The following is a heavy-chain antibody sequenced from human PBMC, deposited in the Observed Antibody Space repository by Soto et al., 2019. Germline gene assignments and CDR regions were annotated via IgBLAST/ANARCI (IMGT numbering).Heavy chain of an antibody. CDR2: ISYDGSNK. J-gene: IGHJ4*02. CDR1: GFTFSSYA. Sequence: GGSLRLSCAASGFTFSSYAMHWVRQAPGKGLEWVAVISYDGSNKYYADSVKGRFTISRDNSKNTLYLQMNSLRAEDTAVYYCARGYCSGGSCYFDYWGQGTLVTVS. D-gene: IGHD2-15*01. CDR3: ARGYCSGGSCYFDY. V-gene: IGHV3-30-3*01.